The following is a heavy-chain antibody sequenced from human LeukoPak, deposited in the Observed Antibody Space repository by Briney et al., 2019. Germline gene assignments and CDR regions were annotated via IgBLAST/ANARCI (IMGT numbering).Heavy chain of an antibody. CDR1: GGTFSNYA. CDR3: ASYTIFGVVILPYYMDV. J-gene: IGHJ6*03. CDR2: IIPIFGTA. V-gene: IGHV1-69*13. D-gene: IGHD3-3*01. Sequence: SVKVSCKASGGTFSNYAISWVRQAPGQGLEWMGGIIPIFGTANYAQKFQGRVTITADESTSTAYMELSSLRSEDTAVYYCASYTIFGVVILPYYMDVWGKGTTVTVSS.